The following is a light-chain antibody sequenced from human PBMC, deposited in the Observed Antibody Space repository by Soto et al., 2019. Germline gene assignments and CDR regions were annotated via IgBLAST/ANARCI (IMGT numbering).Light chain of an antibody. CDR3: QSYDRSLSVYYV. V-gene: IGLV1-40*01. CDR2: GNK. CDR1: SSNIGAGYD. Sequence: QSALTQPPSASGTPGQRVTISCSGSSSNIGAGYDVHWYQQRPGTAPKLLIYGNKNRPSGVPDRFSGSKSGTSASLAITGLQAEDEADYYCQSYDRSLSVYYVLGTGTKVT. J-gene: IGLJ1*01.